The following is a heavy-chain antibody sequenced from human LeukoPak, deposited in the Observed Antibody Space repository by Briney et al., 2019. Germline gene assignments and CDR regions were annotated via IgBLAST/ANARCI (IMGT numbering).Heavy chain of an antibody. CDR3: ARVLKLGSGSLGLSY. CDR1: GYTFTSYD. V-gene: IGHV1-8*01. D-gene: IGHD6-19*01. J-gene: IGHJ4*02. CDR2: MNPNSGNT. Sequence: ASVKVSCKASGYTFTSYDINWVRQAPGQGLEWMGWMNPNSGNTGSAQKFQGRVTMTRNTSISTAYMELSSLRSEDTAVYYCARVLKLGSGSLGLSYWGQGTLVTVSS.